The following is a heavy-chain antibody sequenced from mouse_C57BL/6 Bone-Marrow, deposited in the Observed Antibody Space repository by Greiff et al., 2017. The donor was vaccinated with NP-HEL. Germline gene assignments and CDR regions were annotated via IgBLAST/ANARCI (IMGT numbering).Heavy chain of an antibody. CDR3: ARSPLLWSTGYAMDY. CDR1: GYTFTSYW. J-gene: IGHJ4*01. Sequence: QVQLQQPGAELVKPGASVKMSCKASGYTFTSYWITWVKQRPGQGLEWIGDIYPGSGSTNYNEKFKSKATLTVDTSSSTAYMQLSSLTSEDSAVYYCARSPLLWSTGYAMDYWGQGTSVTVSS. D-gene: IGHD1-1*02. V-gene: IGHV1-55*01. CDR2: IYPGSGST.